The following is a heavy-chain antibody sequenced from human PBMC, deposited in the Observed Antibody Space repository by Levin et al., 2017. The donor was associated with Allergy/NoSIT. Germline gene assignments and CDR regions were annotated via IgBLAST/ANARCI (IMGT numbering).Heavy chain of an antibody. CDR2: IYYSGST. CDR3: ARIGVVDHYYYYMDV. J-gene: IGHJ6*03. D-gene: IGHD3-3*01. CDR1: GGSISGYY. V-gene: IGHV4-59*01. Sequence: SQTLSLTCTVSGGSISGYYWSWIRQPPGKGLEWIGYIYYSGSTNYNPSLKSRVTISVDTSKNQFSLKLSSVTAADTAVYYCARIGVVDHYYYYMDVWGKGTTVTVSS.